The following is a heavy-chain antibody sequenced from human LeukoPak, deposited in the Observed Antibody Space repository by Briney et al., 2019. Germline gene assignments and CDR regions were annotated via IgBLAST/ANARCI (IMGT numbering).Heavy chain of an antibody. CDR2: INPNRGST. CDR3: ATGGHVRVYDSSAYYGHY. J-gene: IGHJ4*02. D-gene: IGHD3-22*01. Sequence: ASVRVSCKASGYTFTGYYMYWVRQAPGQGLEWMGIINPNRGSTSYAQKFQGRVTMTRDMSTSTVYMELSSLRSEDTAVYYCATGGHVRVYDSSAYYGHYWGQGTLVTVSS. V-gene: IGHV1-46*01. CDR1: GYTFTGYY.